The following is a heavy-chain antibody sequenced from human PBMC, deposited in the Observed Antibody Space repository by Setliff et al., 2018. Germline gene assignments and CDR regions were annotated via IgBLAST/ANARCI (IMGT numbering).Heavy chain of an antibody. D-gene: IGHD4-17*01. Sequence: ASVKVSCKTSGYPFVGYFIYWMRQAPGQGLEWVGWIDPKSGRTKYAVKFYGRVTITADESTSTAYMELYDLKSEGTAVYYCTRGREDYGDYYCDHWGQGSLVTVSS. CDR1: GYPFVGYF. V-gene: IGHV1-2*02. CDR3: TRGREDYGDYYCDH. CDR2: IDPKSGRT. J-gene: IGHJ4*02.